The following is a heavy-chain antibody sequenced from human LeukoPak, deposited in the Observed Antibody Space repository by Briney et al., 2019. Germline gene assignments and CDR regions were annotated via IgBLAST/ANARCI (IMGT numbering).Heavy chain of an antibody. CDR1: GGSFSGYY. CDR3: ARDRGDYYYYYMDV. J-gene: IGHJ6*03. V-gene: IGHV4-34*01. CDR2: INHSGST. Sequence: PSETLSLTCAVYGGSFSGYYWSWIRQPPGKGLEWIGEINHSGSTNYNPSLKSRVTISVGTSKNQFSLKLSSVTAADTAVYYCARDRGDYYYYYMDVWGKGTTVTISS.